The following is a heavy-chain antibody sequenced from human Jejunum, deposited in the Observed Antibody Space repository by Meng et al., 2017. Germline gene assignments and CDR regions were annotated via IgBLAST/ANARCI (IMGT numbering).Heavy chain of an antibody. CDR3: ARDLRGGLLNFDS. D-gene: IGHD6-25*01. Sequence: GESLNISCSASGFTCSSYEMNWVRQAPGKGLEWGSYISSSGTGIYYAGSVKGRSTFSRDNANNSLNPLMNRLRAEDTAVYYCARDLRGGLLNFDSWGQGTLVTVSS. CDR1: GFTCSSYE. CDR2: ISSSGTGI. V-gene: IGHV3-48*03. J-gene: IGHJ4*02.